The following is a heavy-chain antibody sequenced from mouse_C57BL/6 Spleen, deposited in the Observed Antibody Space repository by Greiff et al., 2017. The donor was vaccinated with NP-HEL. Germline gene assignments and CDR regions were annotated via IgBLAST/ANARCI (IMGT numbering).Heavy chain of an antibody. D-gene: IGHD1-1*01. V-gene: IGHV1-61*01. J-gene: IGHJ3*01. CDR3: ARSLITTSRGFAY. CDR1: GYTFTSYW. Sequence: QVQLQQPGAELVRPGSSVKLSCKASGYTFTSYWMDWVKQRPGQGLEWIGNIYPSDSETNYTQKFKDKATLTVDKYSSTAYMQLSSLTSEDSAVYYCARSLITTSRGFAYWGQGTLVTVSA. CDR2: IYPSDSET.